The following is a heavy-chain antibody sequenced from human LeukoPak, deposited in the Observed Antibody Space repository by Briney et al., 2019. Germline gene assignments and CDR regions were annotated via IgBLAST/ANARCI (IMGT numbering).Heavy chain of an antibody. J-gene: IGHJ5*02. V-gene: IGHV4-39*01. D-gene: IGHD3-3*01. CDR1: GGSISSSSYY. CDR2: IYYSGST. CDR3: ASRYYDFWSPFGWFDP. Sequence: PSETLSLTCTVSGGSISSSSYYWGWIRQPPGKGLEWIGSIYYSGSTYYNPSLKSRVIISVDTSKNQFSLKLSSVTAADTAVYFCASRYYDFWSPFGWFDPWGQGTLVTVSS.